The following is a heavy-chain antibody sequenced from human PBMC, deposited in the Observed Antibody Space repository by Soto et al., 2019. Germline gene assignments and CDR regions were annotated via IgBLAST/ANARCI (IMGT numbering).Heavy chain of an antibody. J-gene: IGHJ1*01. V-gene: IGHV3-30-3*01. Sequence: GGSLRLSCAASGFTFSSYAMHWVRQAPGKGLEWVAVISYDGSNKYYADSVKGRFTISRDNSKNTLYLQMNTLRAEDTAVYYCARISRDYGDYAEYFQHWGQGTLVTVSS. CDR3: ARISRDYGDYAEYFQH. D-gene: IGHD4-17*01. CDR1: GFTFSSYA. CDR2: ISYDGSNK.